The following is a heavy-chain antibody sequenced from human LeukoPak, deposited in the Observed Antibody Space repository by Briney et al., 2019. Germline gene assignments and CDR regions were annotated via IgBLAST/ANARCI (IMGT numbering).Heavy chain of an antibody. V-gene: IGHV3-64*01. CDR3: ARDLFITTNREYYYHMDV. CDR1: GFTFSSYT. CDR2: ISSYGGST. J-gene: IGHJ6*03. D-gene: IGHD3-22*01. Sequence: GGSLRLSCAASGFTFSSYTMHWVRQAPGKGLEYVSGISSYGGSTYYANSVKGRFTISRDNSKNTLYLQMGSLRAEDMAVYYCARDLFITTNREYYYHMDVWGKGITVTVSS.